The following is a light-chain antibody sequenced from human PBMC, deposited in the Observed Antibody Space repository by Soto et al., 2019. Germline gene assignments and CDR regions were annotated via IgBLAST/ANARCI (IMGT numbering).Light chain of an antibody. V-gene: IGKV1-9*01. CDR1: QGISSY. J-gene: IGKJ5*01. Sequence: IQLTQSPSSLSASVGDRVTITCRASQGISSYLAWYQQKPGKAPKLLIYAASTLQSGVPSRFSGSGSGTDFTLTISSLQADDFATYYCQQSDTYPLTFGQGTRLEIK. CDR2: AAS. CDR3: QQSDTYPLT.